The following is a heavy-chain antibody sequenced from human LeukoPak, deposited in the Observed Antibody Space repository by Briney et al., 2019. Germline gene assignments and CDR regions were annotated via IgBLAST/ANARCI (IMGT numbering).Heavy chain of an antibody. V-gene: IGHV4-34*01. D-gene: IGHD4-23*01. CDR3: ARDLLNEGNHLDY. CDR1: GGSFSGYY. J-gene: IGHJ4*02. CDR2: INHSGST. Sequence: SETLSLTCVIYGGSFSGYYWSWIRQPPGKGLEWIGEINHSGSTYYNPSLKSRVTISVDTSKNQFSLKLSSVTAADTAVYYCARDLLNEGNHLDYWGQGTLVTVSS.